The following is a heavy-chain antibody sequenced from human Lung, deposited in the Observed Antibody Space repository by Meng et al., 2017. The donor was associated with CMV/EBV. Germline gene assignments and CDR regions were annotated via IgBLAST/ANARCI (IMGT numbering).Heavy chain of an antibody. J-gene: IGHJ4*02. CDR1: GGSIGSGGYY. D-gene: IGHD6-19*01. CDR2: IYYTGST. Sequence: QVHRQGSGPGLVKPSQTLSLTCTVSGGSIGSGGYYWSWIRQHPGKGLEWIGYIYYTGSTFYNPSLKSRVTISVDKSKNQFSLKLSSVTAADTAVYYCASFPPPGKQWLVTDYWGQGTLVTVSS. V-gene: IGHV4-31*03. CDR3: ASFPPPGKQWLVTDY.